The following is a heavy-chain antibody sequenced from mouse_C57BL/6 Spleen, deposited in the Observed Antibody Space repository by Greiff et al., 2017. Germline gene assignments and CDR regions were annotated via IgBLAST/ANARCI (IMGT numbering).Heavy chain of an antibody. D-gene: IGHD2-5*01. CDR3: ARIAHYSNYEGIYYYAMDY. V-gene: IGHV8-8*01. CDR1: GFSLSTFGMG. J-gene: IGHJ4*01. Sequence: QVTLKVCGPGILQPSQTLSLTCSFSGFSLSTFGMGVGWIRQPSGKGLEWLAHIWWDDDKYYNPALKSRLTISKDTSKNQVFLKIANVDTADTATYYCARIAHYSNYEGIYYYAMDYWGQGTSVTVSS. CDR2: IWWDDDK.